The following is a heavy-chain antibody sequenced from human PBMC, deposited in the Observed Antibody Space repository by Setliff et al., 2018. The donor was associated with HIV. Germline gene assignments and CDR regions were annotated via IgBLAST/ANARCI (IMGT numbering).Heavy chain of an antibody. D-gene: IGHD3-10*01. Sequence: PSETLSLTCTVSGGSITTTNYYWGWVRQYPGKVLEWIGVIYYRGSAYYNLSLQSRVTLSVDTSKNSFSLHLTSVTAADTAVYFCARARGPPLPVLDFWGPGTLVTVSS. CDR2: IYYRGSA. J-gene: IGHJ4*02. CDR3: ARARGPPLPVLDF. CDR1: GGSITTTNYY. V-gene: IGHV4-39*07.